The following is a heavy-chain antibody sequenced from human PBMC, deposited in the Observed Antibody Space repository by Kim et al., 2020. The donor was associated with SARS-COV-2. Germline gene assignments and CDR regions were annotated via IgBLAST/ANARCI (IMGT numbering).Heavy chain of an antibody. CDR3: AIDKGFGEWLFDY. J-gene: IGHJ4*02. D-gene: IGHD3-10*01. CDR2: IYYSGST. V-gene: IGHV4-59*13. Sequence: SETLSLTCTVSGGSISSYYWSWIRQPPGKGLEWIGYIYYSGSTNYNPSLKSRVTISVDTSKNQFSLKLSSVTAADTAVYYCAIDKGFGEWLFDYWGQGTLVTVSS. CDR1: GGSISSYY.